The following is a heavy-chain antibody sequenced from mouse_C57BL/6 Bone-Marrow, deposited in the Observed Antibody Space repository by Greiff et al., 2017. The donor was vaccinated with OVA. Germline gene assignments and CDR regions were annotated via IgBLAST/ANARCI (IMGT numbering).Heavy chain of an antibody. CDR3: ARREVVAPMDY. Sequence: EVKLMESGGDLVKPGGSLKLSCAASGFTFSSYGMSWVRQTPDKRLEWVATISSGGSYTYYPDSVKGRFTISRDNAKNTLYLQMSSLKSEDTAMYYCARREVVAPMDYWGQGTSVTVSS. CDR2: ISSGGSYT. J-gene: IGHJ4*01. V-gene: IGHV5-6*02. D-gene: IGHD1-1*01. CDR1: GFTFSSYG.